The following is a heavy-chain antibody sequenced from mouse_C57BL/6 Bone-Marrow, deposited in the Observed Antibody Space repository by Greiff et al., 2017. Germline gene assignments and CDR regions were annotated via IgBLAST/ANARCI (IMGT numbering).Heavy chain of an antibody. CDR3: ARGERDYAMDY. J-gene: IGHJ4*01. V-gene: IGHV1-76*01. CDR2: IYPGSGNT. Sequence: VQLQQSGAELVRPGASVKLSCKASGYTFTDYYINWVKQRPGQGLEWIARIYPGSGNTYYNEKFKGKATLTAEKSSSTAYMQLSSLTSEDSAVYFCARGERDYAMDYWGQGTSVTVSS. CDR1: GYTFTDYY.